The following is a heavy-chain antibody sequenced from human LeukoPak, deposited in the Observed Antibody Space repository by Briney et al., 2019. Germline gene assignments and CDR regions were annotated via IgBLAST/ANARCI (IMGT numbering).Heavy chain of an antibody. CDR3: ARDADYFDY. Sequence: SETLSLTCTVSGYSISSGYYWGWIRQPPGKGLEWIGSIYYSGSTYYNPSLKSRVTISVDTSKNQFSLKLSSVTAADTAVYYCARDADYFDYWGQGTLVTVSS. V-gene: IGHV4-38-2*02. CDR2: IYYSGST. CDR1: GYSISSGYY. D-gene: IGHD6-13*01. J-gene: IGHJ4*02.